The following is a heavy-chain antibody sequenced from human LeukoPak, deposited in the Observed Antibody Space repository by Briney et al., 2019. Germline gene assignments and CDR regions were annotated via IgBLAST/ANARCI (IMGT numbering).Heavy chain of an antibody. Sequence: PGRSLRLSCAASRFTFGDFAMHWVRQAPGKGLEWVSGISWNSGSIGYADSVKGRFTISRDNAKNSLYLQMNSLRAEDTALYYCAKDIGGGHGLYGMDVWGQGTTVTVSS. V-gene: IGHV3-9*01. CDR3: AKDIGGGHGLYGMDV. D-gene: IGHD2-15*01. J-gene: IGHJ6*02. CDR2: ISWNSGSI. CDR1: RFTFGDFA.